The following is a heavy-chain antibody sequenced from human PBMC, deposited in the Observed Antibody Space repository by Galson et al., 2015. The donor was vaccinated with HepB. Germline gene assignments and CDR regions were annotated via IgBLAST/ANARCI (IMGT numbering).Heavy chain of an antibody. D-gene: IGHD6-19*01. J-gene: IGHJ4*02. CDR2: IYPGDSDV. Sequence: SGAEVKKPGESLKISCQGSGYTFTTYWIGWVRQMAGKGLEWVGTIYPGDSDVRYSPSSQGQVTISADKSVSTAYLQWSSLKASDTAMYYCVRQYSSGWEIFDYWGRGTLVTVSS. V-gene: IGHV5-51*01. CDR1: GYTFTTYW. CDR3: VRQYSSGWEIFDY.